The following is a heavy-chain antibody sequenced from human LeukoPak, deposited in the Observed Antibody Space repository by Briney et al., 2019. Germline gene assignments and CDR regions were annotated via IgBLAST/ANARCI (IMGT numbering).Heavy chain of an antibody. CDR2: ISITGGTT. Sequence: GGSLRLSCAAPGFTFSNSEMNWVRQAPGKGLEWLSFISITGGTTHYAVSVKGRFTISRDNAQSSLFLQMNNLRAEDTAVYYCGRLTAYYSDYWGQGTLVTVSS. CDR3: GRLTAYYSDY. V-gene: IGHV3-48*03. CDR1: GFTFSNSE. J-gene: IGHJ4*02.